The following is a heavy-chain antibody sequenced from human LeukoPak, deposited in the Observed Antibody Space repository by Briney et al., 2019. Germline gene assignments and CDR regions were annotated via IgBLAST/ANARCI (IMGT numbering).Heavy chain of an antibody. D-gene: IGHD2-2*01. CDR3: ARVRYCSSTSCSNLNEEFDY. V-gene: IGHV1-18*01. J-gene: IGHJ4*02. CDR1: GCTFTSYA. Sequence: ASVKVSCKASGCTFTSYAITWVRQAPGQGLDWVGWISAYNGNTHYAQKLQGRVTMTRNTSISTAYMELSSLRSEDTAVYYCARVRYCSSTSCSNLNEEFDYWGQGTLVTVSS. CDR2: ISAYNGNT.